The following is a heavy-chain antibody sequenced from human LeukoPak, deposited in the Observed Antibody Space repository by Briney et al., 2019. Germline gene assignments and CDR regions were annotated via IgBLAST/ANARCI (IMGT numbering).Heavy chain of an antibody. CDR3: ASPPYYYDSSGYYH. CDR2: INSDGSST. J-gene: IGHJ5*02. V-gene: IGHV3-74*01. D-gene: IGHD3-22*01. CDR1: AFTFSSYW. Sequence: GGSLRLSCTASAFTFSSYWMHWVRQAPGKGLVWVSHINSDGSSTSYANSVKGRFTISRDNAKNTLYLQMNSLRAEDTAVYYCASPPYYYDSSGYYHWGQGTLVTVSS.